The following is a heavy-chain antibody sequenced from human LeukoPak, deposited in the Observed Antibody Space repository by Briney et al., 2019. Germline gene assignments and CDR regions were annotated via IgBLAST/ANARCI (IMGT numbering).Heavy chain of an antibody. CDR3: ARVDYYFHVILGGDY. CDR1: GFTFSSYE. Sequence: PGGSLRLSCAASGFTFSSYEMNWVRQAPGKGLEWVSYISSTGSTIYYADSVKGRFTISRDNAKNSLYLQMNSLRAEDTAVYYCARVDYYFHVILGGDYWGQGTLVTVSS. D-gene: IGHD3/OR15-3a*01. J-gene: IGHJ4*02. CDR2: ISSTGSTI. V-gene: IGHV3-48*03.